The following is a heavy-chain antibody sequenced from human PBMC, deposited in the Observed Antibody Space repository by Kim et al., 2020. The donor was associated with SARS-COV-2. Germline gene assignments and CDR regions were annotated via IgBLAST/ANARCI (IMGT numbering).Heavy chain of an antibody. Sequence: QKFQGRVTMTRNTSISTAYMELSSLRSEDTAVYYCARIPTVYYYYYGMDVWGQGTTVTVSS. D-gene: IGHD4-4*01. V-gene: IGHV1-8*01. J-gene: IGHJ6*02. CDR3: ARIPTVYYYYYGMDV.